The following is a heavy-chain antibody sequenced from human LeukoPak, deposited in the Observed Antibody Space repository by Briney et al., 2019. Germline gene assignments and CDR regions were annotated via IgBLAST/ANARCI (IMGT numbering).Heavy chain of an antibody. D-gene: IGHD3-22*01. Sequence: TGGSLRLSCAASGFTFSSYGMHWVRQAPGKGLEWVAFIRYDGSNKYYADSVKGRFTISRDNSKNTLYLQMNSLRAEDTAVYYCARAQDTYYDSSGYYHVGLAFDIWGQGTMVTVSS. CDR3: ARAQDTYYDSSGYYHVGLAFDI. V-gene: IGHV3-30*02. CDR2: IRYDGSNK. CDR1: GFTFSSYG. J-gene: IGHJ3*02.